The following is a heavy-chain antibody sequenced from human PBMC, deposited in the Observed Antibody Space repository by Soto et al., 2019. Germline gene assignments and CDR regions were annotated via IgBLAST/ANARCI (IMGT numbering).Heavy chain of an antibody. CDR3: AYSSGWYRHDV. CDR2: LLHSGTT. CDR1: GDSISSPKW. V-gene: IGHV4-4*02. Sequence: QVQLQESGPGLVKPSGTLSLTCAVSGDSISSPKWWTWLRQPPGKGLEGIGDLLHSGTTNYNPSLKSRVILSVDKSQNQFSLSLTSVTAADTAIYYCAYSSGWYRHDVWGQGTSVTVSS. D-gene: IGHD6-19*01. J-gene: IGHJ3*01.